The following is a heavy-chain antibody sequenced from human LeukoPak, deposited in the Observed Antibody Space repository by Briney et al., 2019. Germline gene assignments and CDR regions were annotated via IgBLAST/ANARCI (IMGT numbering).Heavy chain of an antibody. CDR2: IYYSGST. CDR1: DGAIAGYS. CDR3: ARDLSGKFDY. J-gene: IGHJ4*02. V-gene: IGHV4-59*12. Sequence: SETLSLTCTVSDGAIAGYSWSWIRQPPGKGLEWIGYIYYSGSTNYNPSLKSRVTISVDTSKNQFSLKLSSVTAADTAVYYCARDLSGKFDYWGQGTLVTVSS.